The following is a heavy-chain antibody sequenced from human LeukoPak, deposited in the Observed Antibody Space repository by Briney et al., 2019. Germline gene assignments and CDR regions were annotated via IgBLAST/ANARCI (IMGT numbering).Heavy chain of an antibody. CDR3: ARVPARTTFDI. J-gene: IGHJ3*02. CDR2: ISGSAPTT. D-gene: IGHD3-10*01. Sequence: GGSLRLSCAASGFTVSSNYMSWARQAPGKGLEWVSVISGSAPTTYYADSVKGRFTISRDNSKNTLYLQMNSLRAEDTAEYYCARVPARTTFDIWGQGTMVTVSS. V-gene: IGHV3-23*01. CDR1: GFTVSSNY.